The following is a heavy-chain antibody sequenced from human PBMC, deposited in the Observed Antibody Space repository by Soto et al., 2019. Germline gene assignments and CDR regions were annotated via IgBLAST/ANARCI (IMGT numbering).Heavy chain of an antibody. Sequence: SETLSLTCTVSGGSISSYYWSWIRQPPGKGLEWIGYIYYSGSTNYNPSLKSRVTISVDTSKNQFSPKLSSVTAADTAVYYCARHYYDILTGYYWDYFDYWGQGTLVTVSS. J-gene: IGHJ4*02. CDR2: IYYSGST. V-gene: IGHV4-59*08. CDR1: GGSISSYY. D-gene: IGHD3-9*01. CDR3: ARHYYDILTGYYWDYFDY.